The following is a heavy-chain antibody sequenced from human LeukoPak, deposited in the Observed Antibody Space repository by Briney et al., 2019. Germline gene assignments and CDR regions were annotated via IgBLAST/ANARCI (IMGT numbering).Heavy chain of an antibody. D-gene: IGHD6-13*01. V-gene: IGHV6-1*01. CDR1: RDTPSSNTAA. CDR2: TYYRSKWYH. Sequence: SQTLSLTCVIPRDTPSSNTAASNWIRHSPLGCLEWLGRTYYRSKWYHDYAVSVKSRITINADTSKNQFSLQLNSVTPEDTAVYYCVSSSSRLGFDYWGQGTLVTVSS. CDR3: VSSSSRLGFDY. J-gene: IGHJ4*02.